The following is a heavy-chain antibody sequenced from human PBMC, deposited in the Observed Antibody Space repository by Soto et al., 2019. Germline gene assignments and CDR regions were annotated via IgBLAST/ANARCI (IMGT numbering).Heavy chain of an antibody. D-gene: IGHD2-8*02. Sequence: GGPLRLSCAGSGFTFNTHGMHWVRQAPGKGLEWVAVISYDAKSKLYVDSVRGRFTISRDNSKNTLFLQMDSLRPEDTALYYCARGLLAAGPFDSWGQGTLVTVSS. V-gene: IGHV3-30*03. J-gene: IGHJ4*02. CDR3: ARGLLAAGPFDS. CDR1: GFTFNTHG. CDR2: ISYDAKSK.